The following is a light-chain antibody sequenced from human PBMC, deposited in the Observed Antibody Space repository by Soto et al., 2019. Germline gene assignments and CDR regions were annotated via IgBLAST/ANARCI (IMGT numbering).Light chain of an antibody. V-gene: IGKV1-39*01. Sequence: DIQMTQSPSSLSASVGDRVTITCRASQGISTYLNWYQQKPGKAPKVLIYAASSLQSGVTSRFSGGGSETDFTLTISSLQPEDFATYSCQPSNSITWTVGQGTKVEIK. CDR3: QPSNSITWT. CDR1: QGISTY. CDR2: AAS. J-gene: IGKJ1*01.